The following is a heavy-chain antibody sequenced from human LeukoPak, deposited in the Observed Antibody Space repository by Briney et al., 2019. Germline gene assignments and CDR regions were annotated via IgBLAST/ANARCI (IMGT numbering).Heavy chain of an antibody. CDR2: IIPIFGTA. D-gene: IGHD3-10*01. J-gene: IGHJ5*02. CDR1: GGTFSSYA. CDR3: ARVLGFGELSGNWFDP. V-gene: IGHV1-69*06. Sequence: ASVKVSCKASGGTFSSYAISWVRQAPGQGLEWMGGIIPIFGTANYAQKFQGRVTITADKSTSTAYMELSSLRSEDTAVYYCARVLGFGELSGNWFDPWGQGTLVTVSS.